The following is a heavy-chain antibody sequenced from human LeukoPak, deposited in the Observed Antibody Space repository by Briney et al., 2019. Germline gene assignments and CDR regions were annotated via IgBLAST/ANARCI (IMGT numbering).Heavy chain of an antibody. CDR3: ARKTVVGSYFDY. CDR2: IKQDGSDK. CDR1: GLTFSSYW. D-gene: IGHD4-23*01. J-gene: IGHJ4*02. Sequence: GGSLRLSCAASGLTFSSYWMSWVRQAPGKGLEWVANIKQDGSDKYYVDSVKGRFTISRDNAKNSLYLQINSLRAEDTAVYYCARKTVVGSYFDYWGQGTPVTVSS. V-gene: IGHV3-7*03.